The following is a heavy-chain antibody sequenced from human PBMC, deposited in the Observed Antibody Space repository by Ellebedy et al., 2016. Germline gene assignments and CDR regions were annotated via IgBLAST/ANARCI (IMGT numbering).Heavy chain of an antibody. D-gene: IGHD3-10*01. CDR1: GFTFSSYW. V-gene: IGHV3-7*03. CDR3: ARDRSYGSPFDL. J-gene: IGHJ5*02. Sequence: GESLKISXAASGFTFSSYWVTWVRQAPGKGLEWVANIKQDGSEKYYVDSVKGRFTISRDNAKNSLYLQMNSLRTEDTALYYCARDRSYGSPFDLWGQGTLVTVSS. CDR2: IKQDGSEK.